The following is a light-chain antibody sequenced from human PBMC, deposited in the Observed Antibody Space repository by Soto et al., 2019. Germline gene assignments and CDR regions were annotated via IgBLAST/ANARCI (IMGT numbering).Light chain of an antibody. CDR3: QHCGAWTS. Sequence: CRASQSGSSNLAWYQQKPGQAPRLLIYGASSRATGIPDRFSGSGSGTDFTLPSRSLWRDDFAVYYGQHCGAWTSFGAGTKVDIK. CDR2: GAS. V-gene: IGKV3-11*01. CDR1: QSGSSN. J-gene: IGKJ4*01.